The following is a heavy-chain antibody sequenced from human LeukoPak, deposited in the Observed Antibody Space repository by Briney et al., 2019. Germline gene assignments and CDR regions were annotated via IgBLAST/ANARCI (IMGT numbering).Heavy chain of an antibody. Sequence: PSETLSLTCTVSGGSISSGGYYWSWIRQHPGKGLEWIGYIYYSGSTYYNPSLKSRVTISVDTSKNQFSLKLSSVTAADTAVYYCARVSYSSSFDFDYWGQGTLVTVSS. J-gene: IGHJ4*02. CDR1: GGSISSGGYY. CDR3: ARVSYSSSFDFDY. D-gene: IGHD6-6*01. V-gene: IGHV4-31*03. CDR2: IYYSGST.